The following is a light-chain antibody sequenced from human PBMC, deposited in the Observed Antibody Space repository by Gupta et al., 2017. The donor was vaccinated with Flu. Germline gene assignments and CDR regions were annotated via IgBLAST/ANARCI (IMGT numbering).Light chain of an antibody. CDR1: SSNIGSNP. V-gene: IGLV1-44*01. J-gene: IGLJ3*02. Sequence: QSVLTQPPSASGTPGQRVTLSCSGSSSNIGSNPVNWYQQLPGTAPKLLIHNDNQRPSGVPDRFSGSKSGTSASLAISGLQSEDEADYYCAAWDDSLNGPVFGGGTKLTVL. CDR2: NDN. CDR3: AAWDDSLNGPV.